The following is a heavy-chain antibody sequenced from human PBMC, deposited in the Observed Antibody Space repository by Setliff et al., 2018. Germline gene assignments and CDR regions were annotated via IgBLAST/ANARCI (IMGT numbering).Heavy chain of an antibody. J-gene: IGHJ6*02. CDR1: GYSFANYW. V-gene: IGHV5-51*01. CDR2: IYPGDSDT. D-gene: IGHD6-13*01. CDR3: ARVGQQLVYYYYGMDV. Sequence: PGESLKISCKGSGYSFANYWIGWVRQMPGKGLEWMGIIYPGDSDTRYSPSFQGQVTISADKSISTAYLQWSSLKASDTAMYYCARVGQQLVYYYYGMDVWGQGTTVTVPS.